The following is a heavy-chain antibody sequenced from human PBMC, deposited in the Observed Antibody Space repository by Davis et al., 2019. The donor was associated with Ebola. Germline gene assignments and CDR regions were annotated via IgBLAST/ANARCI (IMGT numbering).Heavy chain of an antibody. J-gene: IGHJ6*02. Sequence: ASVKVSCKASGYTFTRYGISWVRQAPGQGLEWMGWISAYNGNTNYAQKLQGRVTMTTDTSTSTAYMELRSLRSDDTAVYYCARDWATVTTSGAYYYYGMDVWGQGTTVTVSS. CDR1: GYTFTRYG. V-gene: IGHV1-18*01. CDR2: ISAYNGNT. D-gene: IGHD4-17*01. CDR3: ARDWATVTTSGAYYYYGMDV.